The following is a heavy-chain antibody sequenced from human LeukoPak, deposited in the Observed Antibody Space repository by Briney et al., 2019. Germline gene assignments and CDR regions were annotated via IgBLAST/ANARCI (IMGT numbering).Heavy chain of an antibody. CDR2: IYYSGST. V-gene: IGHV4-39*01. J-gene: IGHJ4*02. CDR3: ASDPNYYDSSGFDY. CDR1: GGSISSSSYY. Sequence: SETLSLTCTVSGGSISSSSYYWGWIRQPPGKGLEWIGSIYYSGSTYYNPPLKSRVTISVDTSKNQFSLKLSSVTAADTAVYYCASDPNYYDSSGFDYWGQGTLVTVSS. D-gene: IGHD3-22*01.